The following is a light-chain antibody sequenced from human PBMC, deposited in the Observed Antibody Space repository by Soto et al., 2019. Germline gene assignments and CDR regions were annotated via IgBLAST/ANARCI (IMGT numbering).Light chain of an antibody. CDR2: KAS. Sequence: DIQMTQSPSTLSASVGDRVTITCRASQSISTWLAWYQQKPGKAPKLLIYKASTLESGVPSRFSGSGSGTEFTLTISSLQPGDFATYYCQQFNSYSRTFGQGTKVEIK. V-gene: IGKV1-5*03. CDR1: QSISTW. J-gene: IGKJ1*01. CDR3: QQFNSYSRT.